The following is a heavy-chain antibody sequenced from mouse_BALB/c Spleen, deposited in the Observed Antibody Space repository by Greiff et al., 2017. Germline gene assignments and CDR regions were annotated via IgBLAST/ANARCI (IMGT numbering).Heavy chain of an antibody. Sequence: DVMLVESGGGLVKPGGSLKLSCAASGFAFSSYDMSWVRQTPEKRLEWVAYISSGGGSTYYPDTVKGRFTISRDNAKNTLYLQMSSLKSEDTAMYYCARHLITAWFADWGQGTLVTVSA. CDR1: GFAFSSYD. CDR2: ISSGGGST. V-gene: IGHV5-12-1*01. D-gene: IGHD2-4*01. J-gene: IGHJ3*01. CDR3: ARHLITAWFAD.